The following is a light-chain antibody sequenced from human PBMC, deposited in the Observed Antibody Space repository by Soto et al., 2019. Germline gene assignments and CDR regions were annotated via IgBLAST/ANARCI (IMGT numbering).Light chain of an antibody. Sequence: DIQMTQSPSTLSGSVGDIVTITCRASQTISSWLTWYQQKPGKAPKILIYKASTLKSGVPSRLSGSGSGTEFTLTISSLQPDDVATYYCQHYNSYSEAFGQGTKVDI. V-gene: IGKV1-5*03. CDR1: QTISSW. J-gene: IGKJ1*01. CDR3: QHYNSYSEA. CDR2: KAS.